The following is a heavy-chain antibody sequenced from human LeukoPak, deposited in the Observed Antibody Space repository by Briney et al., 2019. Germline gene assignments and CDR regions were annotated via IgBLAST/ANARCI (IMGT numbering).Heavy chain of an antibody. CDR2: IYYGGST. CDR1: SGSISSGGYY. J-gene: IGHJ5*02. Sequence: SETLPLTCTVSSGSISSGGYYWSWIRQPPGKGLEWIGYIYYGGSTYYNPSLKSRVTISVDTSKNQFSLKLSSVTAADTAVYYCARVSGYSGYASFDPWGQGTLVTVSS. D-gene: IGHD5-12*01. CDR3: ARVSGYSGYASFDP. V-gene: IGHV4-30-4*01.